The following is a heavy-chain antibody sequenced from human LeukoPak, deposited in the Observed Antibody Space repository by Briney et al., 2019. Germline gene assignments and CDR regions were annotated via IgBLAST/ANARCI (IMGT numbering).Heavy chain of an antibody. D-gene: IGHD4-17*01. CDR2: IYTSGST. J-gene: IGHJ5*02. CDR1: GGSISIYY. V-gene: IGHV4-4*07. CDR3: AKGSATVSWFDP. Sequence: SETLSLTCTVSGGSISIYYWSSIRQSAGKGLECIGRIYTSGSTNYNPSLKSRVTMSVDTSKNQFSLKLSSVTAADTAVYYCAKGSATVSWFDPWGQGTLVTVSS.